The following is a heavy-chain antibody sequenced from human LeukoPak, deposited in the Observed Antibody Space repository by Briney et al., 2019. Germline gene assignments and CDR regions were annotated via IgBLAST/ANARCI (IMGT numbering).Heavy chain of an antibody. CDR3: ARGGTAVIALYAFDI. J-gene: IGHJ3*02. V-gene: IGHV4-59*01. CDR1: GGSISSYY. Sequence: PSETLSLTCTVSGGSISSYYWSWIRQPPGKGLEWIGYIYYSGSTNCNPSVKSRVAMSVDTSKKQFSLKLSSLTAADTAVYYCARGGTAVIALYAFDIWGQGTMVTVSS. CDR2: IYYSGST. D-gene: IGHD4-23*01.